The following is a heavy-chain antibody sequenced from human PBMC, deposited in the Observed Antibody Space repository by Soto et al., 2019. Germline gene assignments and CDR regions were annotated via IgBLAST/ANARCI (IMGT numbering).Heavy chain of an antibody. J-gene: IGHJ2*01. CDR1: GGSISSYY. CDR2: IYYSGST. Sequence: QVQLQESGPGLVKPSETLSLTCTVSGGSISSYYWSWIRQPPGKGLEWIGYIYYSGSTNYNPSLKTRVPTSVDTSKNQFSLKLSSVAPADTAVYYCARFNWYFDLWGRGTLVTVSS. V-gene: IGHV4-59*08. CDR3: ARFNWYFDL.